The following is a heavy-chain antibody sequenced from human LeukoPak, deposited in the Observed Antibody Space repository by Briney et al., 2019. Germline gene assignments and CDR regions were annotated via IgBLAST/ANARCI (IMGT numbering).Heavy chain of an antibody. V-gene: IGHV1-2*02. CDR3: ARASYGYPFY. D-gene: IGHD3-16*01. CDR1: GNTFTAYY. J-gene: IGHJ4*02. Sequence: ASVKVSCKASGNTFTAYYIHWVRQAPGQGLEWMGWINPNSGDTNYAQKFQGRVTMTRETSIITAYMEVSRLTSDDTAVYYCARASYGYPFYWGQGTLVTVPS. CDR2: INPNSGDT.